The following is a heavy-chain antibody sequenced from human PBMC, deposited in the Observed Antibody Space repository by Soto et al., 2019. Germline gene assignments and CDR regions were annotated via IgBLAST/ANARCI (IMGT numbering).Heavy chain of an antibody. D-gene: IGHD6-13*01. Sequence: EVQLLESGGGLVQPGGSLRLSCAASGFTFSSYAMSWVRQAPGRGLDWASAFSGSGGSTYNADSVKGRFTISRDNSKNTLYLQMNSLRAEDTAVYYCAKEEEDSSWYPWYGMDVWGQGTTVTVSS. CDR1: GFTFSSYA. V-gene: IGHV3-23*01. CDR2: FSGSGGST. J-gene: IGHJ6*02. CDR3: AKEEEDSSWYPWYGMDV.